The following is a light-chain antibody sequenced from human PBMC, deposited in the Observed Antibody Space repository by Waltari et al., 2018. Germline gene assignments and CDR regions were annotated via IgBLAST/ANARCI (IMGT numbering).Light chain of an antibody. J-gene: IGLJ2*01. CDR2: DVT. CDR1: NSDVGGYNY. V-gene: IGLV2-14*01. CDR3: SSYTSSGTLRI. Sequence: QSVLTQPAPVSGSPGQSITISCTGTNSDVGGYNYVSWYQQYPGKAPRLMIYDVTKRPSGVSNRFSGSKSGNTASLTISGLQAEDEADYYCSSYTSSGTLRIFGGGTKVTAL.